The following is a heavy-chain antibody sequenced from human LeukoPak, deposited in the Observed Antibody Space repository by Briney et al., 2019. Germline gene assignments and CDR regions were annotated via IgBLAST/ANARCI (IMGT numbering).Heavy chain of an antibody. D-gene: IGHD3-3*01. V-gene: IGHV1-46*01. J-gene: IGHJ4*02. Sequence: GRVTMTRDMSTSTVYMELSSLRSEDTAVYYCARDSYDFWTNYYFDYWGQGTLVTVSP. CDR3: ARDSYDFWTNYYFDY.